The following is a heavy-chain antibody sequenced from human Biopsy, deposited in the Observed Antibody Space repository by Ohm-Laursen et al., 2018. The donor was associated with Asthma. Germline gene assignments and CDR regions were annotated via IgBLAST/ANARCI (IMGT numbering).Heavy chain of an antibody. CDR3: ARAVSSSSYWYFDL. V-gene: IGHV4-39*02. Sequence: SETLSLTCIVSGDAMSTSGSYWGWIRQSPGKGLEWIGSIYYSGRTYYNPSLESRATISADTSKSHFSLKVTSVTAADTAVYYCARAVSSSSYWYFDLWGRGDLVTVSS. CDR2: IYYSGRT. D-gene: IGHD6-6*01. CDR1: GDAMSTSGSY. J-gene: IGHJ2*01.